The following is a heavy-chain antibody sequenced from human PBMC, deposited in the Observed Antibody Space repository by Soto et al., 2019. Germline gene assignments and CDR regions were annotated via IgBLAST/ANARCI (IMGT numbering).Heavy chain of an antibody. Sequence: SETLSLTCTVSGGSISSSSYYWGWIRQPPGKGLEWIGSIYYSGSTYYNPSLKSRVTISVDTSKNQFSLKLSSVTAADTAVYYCARHPISGYDSSQYNWFDPWGQGTLVTVPQ. CDR3: ARHPISGYDSSQYNWFDP. J-gene: IGHJ5*02. V-gene: IGHV4-39*01. CDR1: GGSISSSSYY. CDR2: IYYSGST. D-gene: IGHD3-22*01.